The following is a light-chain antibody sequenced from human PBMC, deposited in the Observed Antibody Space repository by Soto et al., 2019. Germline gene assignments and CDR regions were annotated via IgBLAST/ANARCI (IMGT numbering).Light chain of an antibody. CDR1: SSDVGDYNY. CDR2: DVT. Sequence: QSALTQPASVSGSPGQSITISCTGTSSDVGDYNYVSWYQQHPGKAPKLMIFDVTDRPSGVSNRFSGSKSGNTASLTISGLQADDEADYFCSSYSSSSALLYVFGSGTKVTVL. J-gene: IGLJ1*01. CDR3: SSYSSSSALLYV. V-gene: IGLV2-14*01.